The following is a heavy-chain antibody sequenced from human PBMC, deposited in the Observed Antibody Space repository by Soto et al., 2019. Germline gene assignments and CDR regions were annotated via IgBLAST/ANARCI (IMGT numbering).Heavy chain of an antibody. D-gene: IGHD2-2*01. CDR2: AFHSGRA. V-gene: IGHV4-4*02. CDR3: ARNGLVVYGLDV. CDR1: GGSISSNNW. Sequence: QVQLQESGPGLVKPSGTLSLTCAVSGGSISSNNWWHWVRQPPGKGLEWIGEAFHSGRANYNPSLRSRVTISVDKSKNQVSLKLSSVDAADTAVYYFARNGLVVYGLDVWGQGTTVAVSS. J-gene: IGHJ6*02.